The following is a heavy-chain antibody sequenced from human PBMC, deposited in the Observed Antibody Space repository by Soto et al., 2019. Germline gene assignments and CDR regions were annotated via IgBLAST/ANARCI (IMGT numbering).Heavy chain of an antibody. J-gene: IGHJ4*02. Sequence: GESLKISCAASGFTFSSYAMSWVRQAPGKGLEWVSAISGSGGSTYYADSVKGRFTISRDNSKNTLYLQMNRRRAEDTAVYYCAKDGRVITTGGLDYWGQGTLVTVSS. D-gene: IGHD3-22*01. CDR1: GFTFSSYA. V-gene: IGHV3-23*01. CDR3: AKDGRVITTGGLDY. CDR2: ISGSGGST.